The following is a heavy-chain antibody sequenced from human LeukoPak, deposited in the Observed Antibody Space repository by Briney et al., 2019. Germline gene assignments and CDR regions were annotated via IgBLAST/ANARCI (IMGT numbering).Heavy chain of an antibody. CDR2: ISGSGGRT. D-gene: IGHD3-22*01. CDR3: AKTDSSDYSYYFDY. CDR1: GFTFSSYA. J-gene: IGHJ4*02. Sequence: GGSLRLSCAASGFTFSSYAMSWVRQAPGKGLEWVSAISGSGGRTYYADFVKGRFTISRDNSKNTLYLQMNSLRAEDTAVYYCAKTDSSDYSYYFDYWGQGTLVTVSS. V-gene: IGHV3-23*01.